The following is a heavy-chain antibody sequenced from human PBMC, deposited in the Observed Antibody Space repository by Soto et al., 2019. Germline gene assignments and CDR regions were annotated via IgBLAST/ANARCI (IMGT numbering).Heavy chain of an antibody. CDR3: ARSRITIFGVVIHNDYYFDY. CDR2: ISSSGSTI. D-gene: IGHD3-3*01. Sequence: PGGSLRLSCAASGFTFSDYYMSWIRQAPGKGLEWVSYISSSGSTIYYADSVKGRFTISRDNAKNSLYLQMNSLRAEDTAVYYCARSRITIFGVVIHNDYYFDYWGQGTLVTVSS. J-gene: IGHJ4*02. CDR1: GFTFSDYY. V-gene: IGHV3-11*01.